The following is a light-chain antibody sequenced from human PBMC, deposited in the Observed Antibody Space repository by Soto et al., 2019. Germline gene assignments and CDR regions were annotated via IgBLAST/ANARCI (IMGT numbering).Light chain of an antibody. CDR1: QSVGRRY. J-gene: IGKJ4*01. V-gene: IGKV3-20*01. CDR3: QYQGT. CDR2: DTS. Sequence: IVLTQSPGTLSLSPGERATLSCRASQSVGRRYLAWYQQKPGQAPMLLIYDTSERASDIPDRFSGSGSETDFTLTISRLVPEDFEVYYCQYQGTFGGGTKVEIK.